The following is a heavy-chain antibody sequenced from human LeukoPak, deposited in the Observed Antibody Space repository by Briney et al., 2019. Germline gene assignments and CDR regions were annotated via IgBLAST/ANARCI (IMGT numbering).Heavy chain of an antibody. Sequence: PSETLSLTCSVSGDSISSGRNYWGWIRQSPGKGLEWIASIYSSGNTHSNPSLKSRVSISVDTSKNQVSLKLSSVTASDAAIYYCARHLSGTTMSHYFDFWGQGTLVTVSS. J-gene: IGHJ4*02. CDR3: ARHLSGTTMSHYFDF. CDR2: IYSSGNT. CDR1: GDSISSGRNY. D-gene: IGHD1-1*01. V-gene: IGHV4-39*01.